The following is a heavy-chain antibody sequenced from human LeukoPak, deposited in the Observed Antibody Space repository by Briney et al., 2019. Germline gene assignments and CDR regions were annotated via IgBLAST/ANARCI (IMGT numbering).Heavy chain of an antibody. D-gene: IGHD3-22*01. CDR1: GGSISSSSYY. V-gene: IGHV4-39*01. J-gene: IGHJ5*02. CDR2: IYYSGST. Sequence: SETLSLTCTVSGGSISSSSYYWGWIRQPPGKGLEWIGSIYYSGSTYYNPSLKSRVTISVDTSKNQFSLKLSSVTAADTAVYYCARQVVVVITVNWFDPWGQGTLVTVSS. CDR3: ARQVVVVITVNWFDP.